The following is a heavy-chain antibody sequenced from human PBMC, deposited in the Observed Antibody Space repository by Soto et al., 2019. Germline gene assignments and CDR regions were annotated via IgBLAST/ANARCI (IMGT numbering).Heavy chain of an antibody. CDR3: ARDRLGPYYDFWSGYFDY. D-gene: IGHD3-3*01. Sequence: GGSLRLSCAASGFTFSSYAMHWVRQAPGKGLEWVAVISYDGSNKYYADSVKGRFTISRDNSKNTLYLQMNSLRAEDTAVYYCARDRLGPYYDFWSGYFDYWGQGTLVTVSS. J-gene: IGHJ4*02. V-gene: IGHV3-30-3*01. CDR1: GFTFSSYA. CDR2: ISYDGSNK.